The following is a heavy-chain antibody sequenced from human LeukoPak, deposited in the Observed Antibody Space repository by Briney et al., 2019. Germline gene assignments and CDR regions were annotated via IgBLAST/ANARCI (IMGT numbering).Heavy chain of an antibody. CDR1: GYTFTSYG. CDR3: ARRPTYYDFWSGYSDAFDI. V-gene: IGHV1-18*01. J-gene: IGHJ3*02. Sequence: GASVKVSCKASGYTFTSYGISWVRQAPGQGLEWMGWISAYNGNTNYAQKLQGRVTMTTDTSTSTAYMELRSLRSDDTAVYYCARRPTYYDFWSGYSDAFDIWGQGTIVTVSS. D-gene: IGHD3-3*01. CDR2: ISAYNGNT.